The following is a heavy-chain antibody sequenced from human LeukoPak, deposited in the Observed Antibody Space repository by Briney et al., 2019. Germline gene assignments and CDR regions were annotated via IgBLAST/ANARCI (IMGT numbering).Heavy chain of an antibody. J-gene: IGHJ4*02. Sequence: SETLSLTCTVSGGSISGYYWSWVRQSPEKGLESIGFIYSTGSTSYNPSLRSRVTISIDTSQNQFYLRLTSVTAADTAVYYCARAWLRLNPYFDYWGQGTLVTVSS. D-gene: IGHD5-12*01. CDR1: GGSISGYY. CDR3: ARAWLRLNPYFDY. CDR2: IYSTGST. V-gene: IGHV4-59*01.